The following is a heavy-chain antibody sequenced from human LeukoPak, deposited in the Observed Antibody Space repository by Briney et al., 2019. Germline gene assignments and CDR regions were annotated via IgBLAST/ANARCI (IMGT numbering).Heavy chain of an antibody. CDR2: IHPRSSDT. D-gene: IGHD1-26*01. CDR1: GYTFTDYY. J-gene: IGHJ4*02. Sequence: ASVKVSCKASGYTFTDYYIHWVRQAPGQGLEWMGLIHPRSSDTYFAQKFRGRVTMTRDTSISTVYMGLNRLTSDDTAVYYCARDYSGSYDYWAQGTLVTISS. CDR3: ARDYSGSYDY. V-gene: IGHV1-2*06.